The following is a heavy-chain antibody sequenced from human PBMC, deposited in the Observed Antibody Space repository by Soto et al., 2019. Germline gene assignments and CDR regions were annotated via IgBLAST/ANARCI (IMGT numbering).Heavy chain of an antibody. V-gene: IGHV3-48*02. D-gene: IGHD2-21*02. CDR3: ARLPKGSLVTA. Sequence: VQLVESGGGLVSPGGSLTLSCVASGFRFSDHSMHWVRRAPGTGLQWLSYISSSGDRIHYADSVRGRFTVSRDNAKNSLFLRMNSLRDDDTAMYYCARLPKGSLVTAWGQGTLVTVSS. CDR1: GFRFSDHS. CDR2: ISSSGDRI. J-gene: IGHJ4*02.